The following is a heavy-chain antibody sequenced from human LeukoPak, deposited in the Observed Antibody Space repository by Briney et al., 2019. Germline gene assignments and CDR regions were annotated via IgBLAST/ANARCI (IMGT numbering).Heavy chain of an antibody. CDR1: GGTFSSYA. J-gene: IGHJ1*01. Sequence: ASVKVSCKASGGTFSSYAISWVRQAPGQGLEWVGGIIPIFGTANYAQKFQGRVTITADESTSTAYMELSSLRSEDTAVYYCARGDYYENFQHWGQGTLVTVSS. D-gene: IGHD3-10*01. V-gene: IGHV1-69*13. CDR2: IIPIFGTA. CDR3: ARGDYYENFQH.